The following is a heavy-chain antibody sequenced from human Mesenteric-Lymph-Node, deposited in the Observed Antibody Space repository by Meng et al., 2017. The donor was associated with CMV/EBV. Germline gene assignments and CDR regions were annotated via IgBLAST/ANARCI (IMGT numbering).Heavy chain of an antibody. D-gene: IGHD1-1*01. CDR3: ATSTATTSNFGRVWNS. CDR1: GYTLTELS. V-gene: IGHV1-24*01. CDR2: FDLEDGET. J-gene: IGHJ4*02. Sequence: ASVKVSCKVSGYTLTELSRHWVRQAPEKGLEWMGGFDLEDGETIYAQNFQGRLTIIADRSTSTAYMELTSLRSDDTAVYYCATSTATTSNFGRVWNSWGQGTEVTVSS.